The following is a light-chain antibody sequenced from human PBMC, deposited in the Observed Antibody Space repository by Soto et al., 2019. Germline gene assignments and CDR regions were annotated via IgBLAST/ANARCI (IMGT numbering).Light chain of an antibody. CDR1: QTISSW. CDR3: QQYHSYPLT. Sequence: DIEMTQSPSTLSASVGDRVTITCRASQTISSWLAWYQQKPGKAPNLLINDASSLESGVPSRFSGSGSGTEFTLTISSLQPDDSATYYCQQYHSYPLTFGGGTKV. V-gene: IGKV1-5*01. CDR2: DAS. J-gene: IGKJ4*01.